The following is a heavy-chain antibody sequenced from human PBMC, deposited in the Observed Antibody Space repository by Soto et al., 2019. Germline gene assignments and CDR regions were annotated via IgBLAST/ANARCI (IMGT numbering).Heavy chain of an antibody. Sequence: EVQLVESGGGLVQPGGSLRLSCAASGFTFSSYWMSWVRQAPGKGLXXXAXIKQDGSEKYYVESVKGRFTISRDNAKNSLYRQINGLRAEDTAVYYCARGGYSSSWYYYYGMDVWGQGTTVTVSS. V-gene: IGHV3-7*04. D-gene: IGHD6-13*01. J-gene: IGHJ6*02. CDR3: ARGGYSSSWYYYYGMDV. CDR2: IKQDGSEK. CDR1: GFTFSSYW.